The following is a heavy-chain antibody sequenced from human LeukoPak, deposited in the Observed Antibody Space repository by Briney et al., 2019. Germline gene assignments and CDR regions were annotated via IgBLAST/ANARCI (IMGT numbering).Heavy chain of an antibody. CDR1: GGSISNYY. J-gene: IGHJ4*02. V-gene: IGHV4-59*08. CDR3: ARHRVGPPYGSGNSIAY. D-gene: IGHD3-10*01. CDR2: IYYSGGT. Sequence: SETLSLTCTVSGGSISNYYWSWIRQPPGKGLEWIGYIYYSGGTNYNPSLKSRVTISVDTSKNEFSLKLSSVTAADTAVYYCARHRVGPPYGSGNSIAYWGQGTLVTVSS.